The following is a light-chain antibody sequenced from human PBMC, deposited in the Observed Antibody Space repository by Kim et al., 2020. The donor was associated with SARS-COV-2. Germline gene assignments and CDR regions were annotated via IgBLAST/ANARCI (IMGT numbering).Light chain of an antibody. CDR2: KDS. V-gene: IGLV3-25*03. Sequence: VSPGQTARITCSGDALPKQYAYWYQQKPGQAPVLVIYKDSERPSGIPERFSGSSSGTTVTLTISGVQAQDEADYYCQSADSSGTYVFGTGTKVTVL. CDR1: ALPKQY. J-gene: IGLJ1*01. CDR3: QSADSSGTYV.